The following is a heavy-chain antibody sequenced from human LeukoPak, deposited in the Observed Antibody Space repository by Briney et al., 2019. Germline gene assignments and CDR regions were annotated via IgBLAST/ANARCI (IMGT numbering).Heavy chain of an antibody. CDR2: INNDGSDT. J-gene: IGHJ4*02. D-gene: IGHD7-27*01. V-gene: IGHV3-74*01. Sequence: GGSLRLSCAASGFKYSNHWMHWVRQSPGKGLVWVARINNDGSDTSHADSVEGRFTISRDNAENTLYLQMNSLRVEDTAMYFCARNNWGIDDWGQGTLVTVSS. CDR3: ARNNWGIDD. CDR1: GFKYSNHW.